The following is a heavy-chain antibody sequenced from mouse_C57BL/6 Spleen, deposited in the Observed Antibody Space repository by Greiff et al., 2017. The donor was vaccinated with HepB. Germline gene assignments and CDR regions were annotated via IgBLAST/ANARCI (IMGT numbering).Heavy chain of an antibody. D-gene: IGHD2-5*01. J-gene: IGHJ2*01. CDR1: GFTFSSYA. CDR3: ARGRDYSNLYYFDY. CDR2: ISDGGSYT. V-gene: IGHV5-4*01. Sequence: EVQVVESGGGLVKPGGSLKLSCAASGFTFSSYAMSWVRQTPEKRLEWVATISDGGSYTYYPDNVKGRFTISRDNAKNNLYLQMSHLKSEDTAMYYCARGRDYSNLYYFDYWGQGTTLTVSS.